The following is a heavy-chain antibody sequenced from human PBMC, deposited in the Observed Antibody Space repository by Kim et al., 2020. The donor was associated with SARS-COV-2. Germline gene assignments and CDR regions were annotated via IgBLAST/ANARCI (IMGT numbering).Heavy chain of an antibody. CDR1: GFTFSSYG. CDR2: IWYDGSNK. V-gene: IGHV3-33*01. Sequence: GGSLRLSCAASGFTFSSYGMHWVRQAPGKGLEWVAVIWYDGSNKYYADSVKGRFTISRDNSKNTLYLQMNSLRAEDTAVYYCAREDVADTVANRFYGMDVWGQGTTVTVS. CDR3: AREDVADTVANRFYGMDV. J-gene: IGHJ6*02. D-gene: IGHD5-18*01.